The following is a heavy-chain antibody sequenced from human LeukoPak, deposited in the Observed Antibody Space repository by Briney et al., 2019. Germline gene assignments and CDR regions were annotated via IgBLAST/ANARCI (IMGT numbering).Heavy chain of an antibody. CDR3: VKVLRTTVTYFDY. J-gene: IGHJ4*02. V-gene: IGHV3-64D*06. CDR1: GFTFSSYA. CDR2: ISSNGGST. Sequence: GGSLRLSCSASGFTFSSYAMHWVRQAPGKGLEYVSAISSNGGSTYYADSVKGRFTISRDNSKNTLYLQMSSLRAEDTAVYYCVKVLRTTVTYFDYWGQGTLVTVSS. D-gene: IGHD4-17*01.